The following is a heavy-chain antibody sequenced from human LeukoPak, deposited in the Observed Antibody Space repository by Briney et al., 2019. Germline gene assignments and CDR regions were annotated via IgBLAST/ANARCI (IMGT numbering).Heavy chain of an antibody. D-gene: IGHD3-22*01. Sequence: GASVKVSCKASGYTFTGYYMHWVRQAPGQGLEWMGWINPNSGGTNYAQKFQGRVTMTRDTSISTAYMELSRLRSDDTAVYYCARETRRYYYDSSGYLYYWGQGTLVTVSS. CDR1: GYTFTGYY. CDR3: ARETRRYYYDSSGYLYY. CDR2: INPNSGGT. J-gene: IGHJ4*02. V-gene: IGHV1-2*02.